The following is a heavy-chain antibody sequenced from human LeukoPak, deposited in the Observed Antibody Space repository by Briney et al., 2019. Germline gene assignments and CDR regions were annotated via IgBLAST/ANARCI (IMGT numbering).Heavy chain of an antibody. V-gene: IGHV4-28*01. Sequence: SETLSLTCAVSGDSFSSNYWWGWIRQSPEKGLEWIGYIYYSGSTHQNPSLQSRLTMSVDTSKNQLYRKLSSVTAVDTAVYYCAIKGSELHAFDIWGQGTTVTVSS. CDR1: GDSFSSNYW. D-gene: IGHD2-21*01. J-gene: IGHJ3*02. CDR2: IYYSGST. CDR3: AIKGSELHAFDI.